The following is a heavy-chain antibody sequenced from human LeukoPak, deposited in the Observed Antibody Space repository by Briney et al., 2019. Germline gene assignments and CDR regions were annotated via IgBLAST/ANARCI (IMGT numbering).Heavy chain of an antibody. J-gene: IGHJ6*03. D-gene: IGHD3-16*01. V-gene: IGHV3-21*01. Sequence: GGSLRLSCAASGFTFSSYGMNWVRQAPGKGLEWVSSISSSGNYKYYADSLKGRITISRDNAKKSLYLQMNSLRAEDTAVYYCARGEDDYGYYYHYYMDVWGKGTTVTVSS. CDR1: GFTFSSYG. CDR3: ARGEDDYGYYYHYYMDV. CDR2: ISSSGNYK.